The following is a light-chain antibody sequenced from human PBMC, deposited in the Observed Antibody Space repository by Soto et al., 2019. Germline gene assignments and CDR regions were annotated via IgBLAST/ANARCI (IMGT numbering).Light chain of an antibody. CDR1: QSVSANY. CDR2: GAS. V-gene: IGKV3-20*01. Sequence: EIVLTPSPGTLSLSPGERATLSCRASQSVSANYLAWYQQKPGQAPRLLIYGASRRATGIPDRFSGSGSGTDFTLTISRLEPEDFAVYYCQQYGSSPLTFGGGTKLEIK. CDR3: QQYGSSPLT. J-gene: IGKJ4*01.